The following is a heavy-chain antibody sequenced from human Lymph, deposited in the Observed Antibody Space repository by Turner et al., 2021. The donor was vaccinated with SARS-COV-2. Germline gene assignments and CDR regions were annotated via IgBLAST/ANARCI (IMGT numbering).Heavy chain of an antibody. Sequence: QVQLVQSGAEVKKPGASLTVSSKASGYTFTGYHLHWVRQAPGQGLEWMGWVNPNSGGTNYAQKFKGRVTMTRDTSISTAYMEQSRLRSDDTAVYYCARSRDLQSMVRGVEPFDYWGQGTLVTVSS. CDR3: ARSRDLQSMVRGVEPFDY. J-gene: IGHJ4*02. D-gene: IGHD3-10*01. V-gene: IGHV1-2*02. CDR2: VNPNSGGT. CDR1: GYTFTGYH.